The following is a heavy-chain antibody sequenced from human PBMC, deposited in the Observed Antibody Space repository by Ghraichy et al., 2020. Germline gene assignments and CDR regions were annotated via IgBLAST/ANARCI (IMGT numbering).Heavy chain of an antibody. V-gene: IGHV4-4*09. J-gene: IGHJ6*02. CDR2: IYTIGST. D-gene: IGHD4-17*01. Sequence: SLTCTVSGGSISSYYWSWIRQPPGKGLEWIGYIYTIGSTNYNPSLKSRVTISVDTSKNQFSLKLSSVTAADTAVYYCARHNGDYYYYYGMDVWGQGTTVTVSS. CDR3: ARHNGDYYYYYGMDV. CDR1: GGSISSYY.